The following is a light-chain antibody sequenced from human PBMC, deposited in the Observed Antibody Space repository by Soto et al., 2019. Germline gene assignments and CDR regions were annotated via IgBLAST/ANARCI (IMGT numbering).Light chain of an antibody. CDR1: QSVSSTY. CDR2: GAS. V-gene: IGKV3-20*01. CDR3: QQYGSSPDT. J-gene: IGKJ4*01. Sequence: EIVLTQSPGTLSLSPGERATLSCRASQSVSSTYLGWYQQKRGQAPRLLIYGASSRATGIPDRFSGSGSGTEFTLTISRLEPEDFAVYYCQQYGSSPDTFGGGTKVEMK.